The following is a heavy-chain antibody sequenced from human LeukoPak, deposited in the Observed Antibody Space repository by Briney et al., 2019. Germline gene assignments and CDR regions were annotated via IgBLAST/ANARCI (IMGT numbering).Heavy chain of an antibody. CDR3: ANGPYSSSWFDS. CDR1: GFTFSNFA. J-gene: IGHJ5*01. V-gene: IGHV3-23*01. Sequence: PGGSLRLSCAASGFTFSNFAMKWVRQAPGKGLEWVSDISGSGEHTFYADSVKGRFTISRDNSKNTLYLEMHTLRADDTGLYYCANGPYSSSWFDSWGQGTLVTVSS. CDR2: ISGSGEHT. D-gene: IGHD6-13*01.